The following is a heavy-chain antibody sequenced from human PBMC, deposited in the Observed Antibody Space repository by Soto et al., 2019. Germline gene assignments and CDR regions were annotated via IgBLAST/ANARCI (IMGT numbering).Heavy chain of an antibody. Sequence: GGPLGPSCAASGFTFISYSMTWARQAPGKGLEWVSSISSSSSYIYYADSVKGRFTISRDNAKNSLYLQMNSLRAEDTAVYYCARDAGGSGWFDPWGQGTLVTVSS. V-gene: IGHV3-21*01. CDR3: ARDAGGSGWFDP. CDR1: GFTFISYS. J-gene: IGHJ5*02. D-gene: IGHD1-26*01. CDR2: ISSSSSYI.